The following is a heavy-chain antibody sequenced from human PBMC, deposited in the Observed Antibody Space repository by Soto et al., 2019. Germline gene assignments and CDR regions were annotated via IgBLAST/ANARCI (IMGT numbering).Heavy chain of an antibody. CDR3: ARIVRGSTTDCSPYRDA. Sequence: QVQLVQSGAEVKKPGASVKVSCKASGYSFTSHGISWVRQAPGQGLEWMGWISGNSGDTNYAQKLQGRVTVTTDTPTSTACTELRSVRFDATAVYCCARIVRGSTTDCSPYRDAWGECTTITVSS. J-gene: IGHJ6*01. CDR1: GYSFTSHG. V-gene: IGHV1-18*01. CDR2: ISGNSGDT. D-gene: IGHD2-21*02.